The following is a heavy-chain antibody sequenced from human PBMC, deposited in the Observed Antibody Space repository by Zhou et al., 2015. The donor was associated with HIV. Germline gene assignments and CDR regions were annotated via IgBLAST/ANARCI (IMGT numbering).Heavy chain of an antibody. CDR3: ARGEGVRESRPP. CDR2: IIPIFGTT. D-gene: IGHD3-10*01. Sequence: QVQVVQSGAEVKKPGSSVKISCKTSGGDLISYAINWVRQAPGQGLEWMGGIIPIFGTTNYAQKFQGRVTITADESTSTAYMELSSLRSEDTAVYYCARGEGVRESRPPWGQGTLVTVSS. CDR1: GGDLISYA. J-gene: IGHJ4*02. V-gene: IGHV1-69*01.